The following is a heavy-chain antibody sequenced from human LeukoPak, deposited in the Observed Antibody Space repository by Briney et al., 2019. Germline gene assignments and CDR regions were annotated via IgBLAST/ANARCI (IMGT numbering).Heavy chain of an antibody. CDR3: ATYRTSFIYWYFDL. J-gene: IGHJ2*01. Sequence: SETLSLTCTVSGGSISSSSYFWVWIRQPPGKRLEWIGSIYNDGSTYNNPSLKSRLTISVDTSKNQFSLELSSVTAADTAVYYCATYRTSFIYWYFDLWGRGTLVTVSS. D-gene: IGHD2-2*01. CDR1: GGSISSSSYF. V-gene: IGHV4-39*07. CDR2: IYNDGST.